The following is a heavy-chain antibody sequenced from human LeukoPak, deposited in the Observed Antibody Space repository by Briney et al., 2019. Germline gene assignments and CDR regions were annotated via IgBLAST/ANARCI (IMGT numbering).Heavy chain of an antibody. V-gene: IGHV3-53*01. J-gene: IGHJ4*02. CDR3: ARGDFDY. CDR2: AFSDGRT. Sequence: PGGSLRLSCAASGITVSTNYMSWVRQAPGKGLGWVSIAFSDGRTFYADSVKGRFTISRDSSKNTVFLQMNSLRAEDTAAYYCARGDFDYWGQGTLVTVSS. CDR1: GITVSTNY.